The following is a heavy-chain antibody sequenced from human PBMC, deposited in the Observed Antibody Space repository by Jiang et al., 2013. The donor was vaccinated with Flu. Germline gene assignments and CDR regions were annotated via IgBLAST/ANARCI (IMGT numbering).Heavy chain of an antibody. CDR1: SSYY. CDR2: IYYSGST. D-gene: IGHD3-10*01. J-gene: IGHJ4*02. Sequence: SSYYWSWIRQPPGKGLEWIGYIYYSGSTNYNPSLKSRVTISVDTSKNQFSLKLSSVTAADTAVYYCARGTTITMVRGVITHDYWGQGTLVTVSS. V-gene: IGHV4-59*01. CDR3: ARGTTITMVRGVITHDY.